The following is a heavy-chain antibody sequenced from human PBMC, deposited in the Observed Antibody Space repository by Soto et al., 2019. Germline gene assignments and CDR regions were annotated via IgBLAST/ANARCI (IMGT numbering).Heavy chain of an antibody. V-gene: IGHV1-69*02. CDR1: GGTFSSYT. D-gene: IGHD6-13*01. Sequence: QVQLVQSGAEVKKPGSSVKVSCKASGGTFSSYTISWVRQAPGQGLEWMGRIIPILGIANYAQKFQGRVMITADKSTSTAYMELSSLRSEDTAVYYCARAGGIAAAGLDYWGQGTLVTVSS. CDR2: IIPILGIA. J-gene: IGHJ4*02. CDR3: ARAGGIAAAGLDY.